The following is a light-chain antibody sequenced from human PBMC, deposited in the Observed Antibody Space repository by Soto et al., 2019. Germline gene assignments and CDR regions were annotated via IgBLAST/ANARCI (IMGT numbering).Light chain of an antibody. V-gene: IGKV2-30*01. Sequence: DVVMTQSPLSLPVTLGQPASISCRSSQSLVTSDGNTYLNWFQQRPGQSPRRLIYKVSNRDSGVPDRFSCSESGTDFTLKISRVESEDVGVYYCMQGTHWPYTFGQGTKLEIK. CDR3: MQGTHWPYT. CDR1: QSLVTSDGNTY. CDR2: KVS. J-gene: IGKJ2*01.